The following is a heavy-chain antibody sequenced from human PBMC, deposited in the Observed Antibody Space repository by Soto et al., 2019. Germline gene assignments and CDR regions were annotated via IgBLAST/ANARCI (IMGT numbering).Heavy chain of an antibody. J-gene: IGHJ4*02. D-gene: IGHD4-17*01. CDR1: GFTFSSYA. Sequence: PGGSLRLSCAASGFTFSSYAMSWVRQAPGKGLEWVSAISGSGGSTYYADSVKGRFTISRDNSKNTLYRQMNSLRAEDTAVYYCAKDLVAYGDYEGVFDYWGQGTLVTVSS. V-gene: IGHV3-23*01. CDR3: AKDLVAYGDYEGVFDY. CDR2: ISGSGGST.